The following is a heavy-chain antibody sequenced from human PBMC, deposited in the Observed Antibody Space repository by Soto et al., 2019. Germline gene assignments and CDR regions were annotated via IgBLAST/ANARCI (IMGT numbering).Heavy chain of an antibody. CDR3: ARGLRGDSYGGLDV. J-gene: IGHJ6*02. V-gene: IGHV1-2*02. D-gene: IGHD2-21*01. Sequence: QMQVVQSGAEVKKPGASVKVSCRTSGYTFTAYYIHRVRQAPGQGLEWVGWLNPNSGATNFGQKFQGRVTMTRDTSINTAYMELSTLTFNDSAVYYCARGLRGDSYGGLDVWGQGTTVTVFS. CDR2: LNPNSGAT. CDR1: GYTFTAYY.